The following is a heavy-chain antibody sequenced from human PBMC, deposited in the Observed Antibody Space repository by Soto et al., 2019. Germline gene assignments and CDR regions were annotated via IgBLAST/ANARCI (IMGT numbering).Heavy chain of an antibody. D-gene: IGHD2-21*01. CDR3: ARDIAAPGVDYFDS. J-gene: IGHJ4*02. CDR1: GFTFRNYN. V-gene: IGHV3-21*06. Sequence: EVQLVESGGGLVKAGGSLRLFCTASGFTFRNYNMNWVRQAPGKGLEWVSSISTGGAYMFYADSVKGRFTISRDNAQNALFLQIDSPRAENTAVYYCARDIAAPGVDYFDSWCQGTLVTVSS. CDR2: ISTGGAYM.